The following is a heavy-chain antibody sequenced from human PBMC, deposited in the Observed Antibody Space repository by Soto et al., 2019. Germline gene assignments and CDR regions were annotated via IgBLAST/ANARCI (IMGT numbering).Heavy chain of an antibody. V-gene: IGHV3-23*01. CDR2: ISASGGST. J-gene: IGHJ5*02. CDR3: AKDPRVSFDP. CDR1: GFTFSTFA. Sequence: PGGSLRLSCAASGFTFSTFAMSWVRQAPGKGLECVSAISASGGSTYYADSVKGRFTTSRDNSNNTLYLQMNSLRVEDTAVYYCAKDPRVSFDPWGQGTLVTVSS.